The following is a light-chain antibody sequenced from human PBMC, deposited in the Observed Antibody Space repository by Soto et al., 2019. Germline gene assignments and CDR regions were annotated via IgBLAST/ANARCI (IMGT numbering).Light chain of an antibody. CDR3: QQYNSYPWT. CDR2: EAS. Sequence: EIQMTQSPSTLSASVVDRFTITFLASQSISSWLAWYQQRPGKAPKLLIYEASIFESGVPSRFSGSGSGTQFTLTISSLQPDDFATYYCQQYNSYPWTFSQGTKVDNK. J-gene: IGKJ1*01. CDR1: QSISSW. V-gene: IGKV1-5*03.